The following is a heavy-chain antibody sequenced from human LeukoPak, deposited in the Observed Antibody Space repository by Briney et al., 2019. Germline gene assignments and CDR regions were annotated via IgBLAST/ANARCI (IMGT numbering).Heavy chain of an antibody. Sequence: SETLSLTCTVSGGSISSYYWSWIRQPAGKGLEWIGRIYTSGSTNHNPSLKSRVTMSVDTSKNQFSLKLSSVTAADTAVYYCARDGGYCSSTSCPRMDVWGQGTTVTVSS. D-gene: IGHD2-2*01. CDR1: GGSISSYY. CDR2: IYTSGST. J-gene: IGHJ6*02. CDR3: ARDGGYCSSTSCPRMDV. V-gene: IGHV4-4*07.